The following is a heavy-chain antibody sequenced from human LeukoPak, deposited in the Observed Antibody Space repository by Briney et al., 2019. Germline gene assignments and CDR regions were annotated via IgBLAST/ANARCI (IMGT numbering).Heavy chain of an antibody. Sequence: GGSLRLSCAASGFTFSSYSMNWVRHAPGKGLEWVSSISSSSSYIYYADSVKGRFTISRDNAKNSLYLQMNSLRAEDTAVYYCARGEGKRYFDWLLPFDYWGQGTLVTVSS. D-gene: IGHD3-9*01. J-gene: IGHJ4*02. V-gene: IGHV3-21*01. CDR1: GFTFSSYS. CDR3: ARGEGKRYFDWLLPFDY. CDR2: ISSSSSYI.